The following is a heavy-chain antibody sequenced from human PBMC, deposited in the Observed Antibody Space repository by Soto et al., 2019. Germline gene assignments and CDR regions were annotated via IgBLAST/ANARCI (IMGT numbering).Heavy chain of an antibody. V-gene: IGHV1-69*13. CDR1: GATFSSYA. Sequence: GASVKVSCKTSGATFSSYAITWVRQAPGQGLEWMGGIIPMFGTANYAQKFQGRVTITADESTSTAYMELSSLRSEDTAVYYCARSRANYYDSRGYYYSTFDYWGQGTLVTVSS. D-gene: IGHD3-22*01. J-gene: IGHJ4*02. CDR3: ARSRANYYDSRGYYYSTFDY. CDR2: IIPMFGTA.